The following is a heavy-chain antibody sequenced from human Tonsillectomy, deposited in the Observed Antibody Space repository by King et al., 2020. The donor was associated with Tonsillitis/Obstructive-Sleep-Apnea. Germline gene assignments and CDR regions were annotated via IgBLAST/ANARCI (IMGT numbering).Heavy chain of an antibody. CDR2: ISSSSSYI. D-gene: IGHD3-3*01. J-gene: IGHJ4*02. Sequence: VQLVESGGGLVKPGGSLRLSCAASGFTFSSYSMNWVRQAPGKGLEWVSSISSSSSYIYYADSVKGRFTISRDNAKNSLYLQMNSLRAEDTAVYYCARGGNWYDCWSGYPIDYLGQGTLVTVAS. CDR1: GFTFSSYS. CDR3: ARGGNWYDCWSGYPIDY. V-gene: IGHV3-21*01.